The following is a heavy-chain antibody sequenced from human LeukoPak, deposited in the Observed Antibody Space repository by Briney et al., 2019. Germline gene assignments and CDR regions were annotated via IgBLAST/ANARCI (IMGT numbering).Heavy chain of an antibody. CDR1: GGSISSSSYY. CDR3: ARDPYDSSGYPYFDY. V-gene: IGHV4-39*07. D-gene: IGHD3-22*01. Sequence: KSSETLSLTCTVSGGSISSSSYYWGWIRQPPGKGLEWIGSIYYSGSTNYNPSLKSRVTISVDTSKNQFSLKLSSVSAADTAVYYCARDPYDSSGYPYFDYWGQGTLVTVSS. J-gene: IGHJ4*02. CDR2: IYYSGST.